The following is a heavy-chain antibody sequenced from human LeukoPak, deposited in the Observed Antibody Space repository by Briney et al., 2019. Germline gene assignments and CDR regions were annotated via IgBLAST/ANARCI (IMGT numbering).Heavy chain of an antibody. D-gene: IGHD6-19*01. CDR2: ISSSSSYS. J-gene: IGHJ4*02. V-gene: IGHV3-11*05. CDR1: GFTFSDYY. Sequence: GSLRLSCAASGFTFSDYYMSWIRQAPGKGLEWVSYISSSSSYSNYADSVKGRFTISRDNAKNSLYLQMNSLRAEDTAVYYCARDLGYTSGHPFDFWGQGTLVTVSS. CDR3: ARDLGYTSGHPFDF.